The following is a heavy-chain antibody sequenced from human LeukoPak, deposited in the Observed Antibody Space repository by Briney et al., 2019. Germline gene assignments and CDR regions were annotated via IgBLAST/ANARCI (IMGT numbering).Heavy chain of an antibody. V-gene: IGHV3-23*01. D-gene: IGHD3-3*01. CDR2: ISGSGGST. CDR1: GFTFSSYA. J-gene: IGHJ4*02. Sequence: GGSLRLSCAASGFTFSSYAMSWVRRAPGKGLEWVSAISGSGGSTYYADSVKGRFIISRDNSKNTLCLQMNSLRAEDTAVYYCAKHPDFWSGSPGNYWGQGTLVTVSS. CDR3: AKHPDFWSGSPGNY.